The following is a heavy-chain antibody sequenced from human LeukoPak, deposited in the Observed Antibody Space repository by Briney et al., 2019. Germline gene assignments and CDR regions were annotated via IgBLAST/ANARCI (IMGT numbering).Heavy chain of an antibody. CDR1: GGSISNYY. V-gene: IGHV4-59*06. Sequence: SETLSLTCTVSGGSISNYYWSWIRQHPGKGLEWIGYIYYSGSTYYNPSLKSRVTISVDTSKNQFSLKLSSVTAADTAVYYCARGTPRDPEYFQHWGQGTLVTVSS. CDR3: ARGTPRDPEYFQH. J-gene: IGHJ1*01. CDR2: IYYSGST. D-gene: IGHD1-1*01.